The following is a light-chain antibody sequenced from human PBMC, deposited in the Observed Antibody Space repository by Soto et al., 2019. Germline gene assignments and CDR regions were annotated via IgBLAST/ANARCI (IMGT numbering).Light chain of an antibody. J-gene: IGKJ1*01. CDR1: QSVSSN. Sequence: EIVLTHSPATLSLSALERSTLSFRASQSVSSNLAWYQQKPGQAPRLLIYDASTRATGIPARFSGSGSGTEFTLTISSLQSEDFVVYYCQQYNNWRTFGQGTKVDI. CDR3: QQYNNWRT. CDR2: DAS. V-gene: IGKV3-15*01.